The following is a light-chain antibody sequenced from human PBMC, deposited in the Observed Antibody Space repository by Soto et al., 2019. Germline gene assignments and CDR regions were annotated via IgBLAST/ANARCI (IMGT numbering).Light chain of an antibody. V-gene: IGKV3-20*01. CDR1: QSVSSSY. CDR3: QQYGSSPRT. Sequence: EIVLTQSPGTLSLSPGEIATLSCRASQSVSSSYLAWYQQKPGQAPRLLIYGASSRATGIPDRFSGSGSGTDFTLTISRLEPEDCAVYYCQQYGSSPRTFGQGTKVELK. J-gene: IGKJ1*01. CDR2: GAS.